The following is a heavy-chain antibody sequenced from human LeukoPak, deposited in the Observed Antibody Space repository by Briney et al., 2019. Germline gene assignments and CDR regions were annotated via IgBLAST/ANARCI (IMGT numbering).Heavy chain of an antibody. J-gene: IGHJ4*02. Sequence: PSGTLSLTCTISGGSISSFLWSWIRQSPGKGLEWIGYINSTGSTNYNPSLKSRVTISVDTSKNQFSLKLSSVTAADTAVYYCARQYTSASRTIDYWGQGTLVTVSS. V-gene: IGHV4-59*08. CDR3: ARQYTSASRTIDY. CDR2: INSTGST. D-gene: IGHD1-14*01. CDR1: GGSISSFL.